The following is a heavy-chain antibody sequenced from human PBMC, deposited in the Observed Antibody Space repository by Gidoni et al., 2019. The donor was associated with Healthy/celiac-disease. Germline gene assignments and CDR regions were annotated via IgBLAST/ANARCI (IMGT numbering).Heavy chain of an antibody. V-gene: IGHV3-49*03. Sequence: EVQLVESGGGLVQPGRSLRLSCTASGFTFGDYAMSWFRQAPGKGLEWVGFIRSKAYGVTTEYAASVKGRFTISRDDSKSIAYLQMNSLKTEDTAVYYCTRDGRVYSSSWGYYYYGMDVWGQGTTVTVSS. CDR1: GFTFGDYA. J-gene: IGHJ6*02. D-gene: IGHD6-13*01. CDR3: TRDGRVYSSSWGYYYYGMDV. CDR2: IRSKAYGVTT.